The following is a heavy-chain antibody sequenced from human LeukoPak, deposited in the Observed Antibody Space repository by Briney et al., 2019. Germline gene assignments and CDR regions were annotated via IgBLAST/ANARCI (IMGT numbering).Heavy chain of an antibody. CDR1: AGSISNYY. V-gene: IGHV4-59*08. Sequence: MPSETLSLTCSVFAGSISNYYWSWIRQPPGKGLEWIGYAYYSGSTTYNPSLESRVTISVDTSKNQFSLKLTAVTAADTAVYYCARNSAVATSRSWFDPWGQGTLVTVSS. CDR2: AYYSGST. CDR3: ARNSAVATSRSWFDP. J-gene: IGHJ5*02. D-gene: IGHD6-19*01.